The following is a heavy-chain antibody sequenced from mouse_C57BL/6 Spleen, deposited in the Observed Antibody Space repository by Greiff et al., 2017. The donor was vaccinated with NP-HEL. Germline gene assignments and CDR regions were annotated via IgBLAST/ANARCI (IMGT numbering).Heavy chain of an antibody. CDR3: AKGDPNWDYFDY. Sequence: EVKLVESGGGLVKPGGSLKLSYAASGFTFSDYGMHWVRQAPEKGLEWVAYISSGSSTIYYADTVKGRFTISRDNAKNTLFLQMTSLRSEDTAMYYCAKGDPNWDYFDYWGQGTTLTVSS. CDR2: ISSGSSTI. CDR1: GFTFSDYG. V-gene: IGHV5-17*01. J-gene: IGHJ2*01. D-gene: IGHD4-1*01.